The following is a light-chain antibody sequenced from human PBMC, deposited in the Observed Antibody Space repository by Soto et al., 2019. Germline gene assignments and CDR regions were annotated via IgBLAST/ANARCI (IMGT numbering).Light chain of an antibody. CDR3: QKYNSAPWT. CDR2: AAS. CDR1: QGISNY. Sequence: DIQMTQSPSSLSASVGDRVTITCRASQGISNYLAWYQQKPGKVPKLLIYAASTLQSGVPSRFSGSGYGTXXXLXISSLQPEDVATYYCQKYNSAPWTFGQGTKVEIK. V-gene: IGKV1-27*01. J-gene: IGKJ1*01.